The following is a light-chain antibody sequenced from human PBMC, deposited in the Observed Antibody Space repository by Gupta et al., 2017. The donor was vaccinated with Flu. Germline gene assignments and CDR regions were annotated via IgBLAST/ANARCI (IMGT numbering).Light chain of an antibody. V-gene: IGKV1-12*01. CDR1: QDIKNW. CDR2: GAS. J-gene: IGKJ1*01. CDR3: QQANNFPRT. Sequence: GDRVTITCRESQDIKNWLAWYQQKPGEAPKFLIYGASNLESGVPSRFSGSGSGTDFTLTITSLQPEDFATYHCQQANNFPRTFGQGTKVEIK.